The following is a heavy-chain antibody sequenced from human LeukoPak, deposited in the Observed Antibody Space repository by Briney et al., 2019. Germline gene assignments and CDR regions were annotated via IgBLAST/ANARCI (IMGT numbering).Heavy chain of an antibody. Sequence: PGGSLRLSCAASGFTLSTYWMHWVRQAPGKGLEWVALIWNDGSNKYYADSVKGRSIISRDNSKNTLYLQMNSLRAEDTAIYYCAREWTRTGPFDYWGRGTLVTVSS. D-gene: IGHD3/OR15-3a*01. J-gene: IGHJ4*02. CDR3: AREWTRTGPFDY. V-gene: IGHV3-33*08. CDR1: GFTLSTYW. CDR2: IWNDGSNK.